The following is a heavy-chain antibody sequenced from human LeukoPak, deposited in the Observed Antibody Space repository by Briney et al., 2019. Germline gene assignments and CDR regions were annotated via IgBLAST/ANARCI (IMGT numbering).Heavy chain of an antibody. Sequence: GGSLRLSCVVSGITLSNYDMSWVRQAPGKGLEWVSGISERGGSTNYADSVKCRFIISRDTSKITVYLQVNSLRVENTAVYFCAKRGIVIRAVIIIGFHKEAYYFDYWGQGILVTVSS. D-gene: IGHD3-10*01. V-gene: IGHV3-23*01. J-gene: IGHJ4*02. CDR2: ISERGGST. CDR1: GITLSNYD. CDR3: AKRGIVIRAVIIIGFHKEAYYFDY.